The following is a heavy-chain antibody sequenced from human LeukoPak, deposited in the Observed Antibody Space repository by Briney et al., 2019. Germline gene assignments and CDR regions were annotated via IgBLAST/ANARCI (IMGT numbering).Heavy chain of an antibody. V-gene: IGHV1-18*01. D-gene: IGHD5-18*01. CDR3: ALDTAMVPNYYYYYMDV. J-gene: IGHJ6*03. Sequence: GASVKVSCKASGYTFTSYGISWGRQAPGQGLEWMGWISAYNGNTNYAQKLQGRVTMTTDTSTSTAYMELRSLRSDDTAVYYCALDTAMVPNYYYYYMDVWGKGTTVTVSS. CDR1: GYTFTSYG. CDR2: ISAYNGNT.